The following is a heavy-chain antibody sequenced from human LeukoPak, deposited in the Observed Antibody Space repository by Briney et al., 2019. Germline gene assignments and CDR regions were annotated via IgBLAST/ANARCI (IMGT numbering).Heavy chain of an antibody. J-gene: IGHJ4*02. CDR1: GGSISSYY. V-gene: IGHV4-4*07. D-gene: IGHD3-22*01. CDR2: IYTSGST. CDR3: AREKTYYYDSSGYFNY. Sequence: SETLSLTCTVSGGSISSYYWSWIRQPAGKGLEWIGRIYTSGSTNYNPSLKSRVTMSVDTSKNQFSLKLSSVTAADTAAYYCAREKTYYYDSSGYFNYWGQGTLVTVSS.